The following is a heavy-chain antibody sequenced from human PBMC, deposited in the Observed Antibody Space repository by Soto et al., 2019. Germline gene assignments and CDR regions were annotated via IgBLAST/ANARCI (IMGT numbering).Heavy chain of an antibody. D-gene: IGHD3-10*01. CDR3: ARSSFYYGSGSYITFTWFDP. Sequence: QLQLQESGPGLEKPSETLPLTCTVSGGSISSSSYYWGWIRQPPGKGLEWIGSIYYSGSTYYNPSLKSRVTISVDTSKNQFSLKLSSVTAADTAVYYCARSSFYYGSGSYITFTWFDPWGQGTLVTVSS. CDR1: GGSISSSSYY. J-gene: IGHJ5*02. V-gene: IGHV4-39*01. CDR2: IYYSGST.